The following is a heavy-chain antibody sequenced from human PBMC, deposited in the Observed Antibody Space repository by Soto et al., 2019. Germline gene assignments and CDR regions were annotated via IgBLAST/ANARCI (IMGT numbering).Heavy chain of an antibody. V-gene: IGHV1-18*01. CDR3: ARISLGPAPTDAFDI. CDR2: LSTYREDR. Sequence: QVQLVQSGAEVKKPGASVKVSCKASGYTFTNFGSSWVRQAPGQGLEWLGWLSTYREDRNYAQRVQDRVSMTTDTSTSTAYMELRTLISDDTAVYYCARISLGPAPTDAFDIWGQGTMVTVSS. D-gene: IGHD1-26*01. J-gene: IGHJ3*02. CDR1: GYTFTNFG.